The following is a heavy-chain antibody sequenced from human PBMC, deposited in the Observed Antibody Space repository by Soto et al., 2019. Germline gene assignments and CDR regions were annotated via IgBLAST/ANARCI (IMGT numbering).Heavy chain of an antibody. D-gene: IGHD3-3*01. J-gene: IGHJ4*02. Sequence: QVQLVESGGGLVKPGGSLRLSCAASGFTLRDYYMSWIRQAPGKGLEWVSYISSSGETIYYADSMKGRFTISRDSAKNSLSLQMNSLRAEDTAVYYCARDSWVFGVDYWGQGSLVTVSS. CDR1: GFTLRDYY. V-gene: IGHV3-11*01. CDR2: ISSSGETI. CDR3: ARDSWVFGVDY.